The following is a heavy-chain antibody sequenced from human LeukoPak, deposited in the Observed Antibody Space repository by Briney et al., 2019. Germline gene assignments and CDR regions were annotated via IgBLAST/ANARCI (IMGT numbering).Heavy chain of an antibody. CDR3: ARGSASSGWYFLDY. D-gene: IGHD6-19*01. CDR1: GFTFSSYS. CDR2: ISSSSSYI. V-gene: IGHV3-21*01. Sequence: GGSLRLSRAASGFTFSSYSMNWVRQAPGKGLEWVSSISSSSSYIYYADSVKGRFTISRDNAKNSLYLQMNSLRAEDTAVYYCARGSASSGWYFLDYWGQGSLVTVSS. J-gene: IGHJ4*02.